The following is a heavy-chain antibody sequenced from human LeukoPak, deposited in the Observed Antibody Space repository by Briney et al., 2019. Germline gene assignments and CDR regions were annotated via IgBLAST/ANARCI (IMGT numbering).Heavy chain of an antibody. CDR1: GYTFTGYY. Sequence: ASVKVSCKASGYTFTGYYMHWVRQAPGQGLEWMGWINPNSGGTNYAQKFQGRVTMTRDTSISTAYMELSRLRSDDTAVYYCARDPASGWYFDYWGQGTLVTVSS. D-gene: IGHD6-19*01. CDR3: ARDPASGWYFDY. J-gene: IGHJ4*02. CDR2: INPNSGGT. V-gene: IGHV1-2*02.